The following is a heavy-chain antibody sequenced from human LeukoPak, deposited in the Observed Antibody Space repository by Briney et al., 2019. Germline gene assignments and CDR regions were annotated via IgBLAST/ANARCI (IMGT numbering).Heavy chain of an antibody. CDR2: ISTSRSYI. CDR1: GFTFSSYS. Sequence: PGGSLRLSCAASGFTFSSYSMNWVRQAPGKGLEWVSSISTSRSYIYYGDSVKGRFPITRDNAKNSLYLQMNSLRAEDTAVYYCARDPYSGLFDYWGRGTLVTVSS. J-gene: IGHJ4*02. V-gene: IGHV3-21*01. D-gene: IGHD4-11*01. CDR3: ARDPYSGLFDY.